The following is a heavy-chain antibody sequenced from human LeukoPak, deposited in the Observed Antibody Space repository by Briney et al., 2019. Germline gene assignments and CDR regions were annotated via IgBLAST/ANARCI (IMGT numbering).Heavy chain of an antibody. CDR1: GFTFNSYN. CDR3: ARDYWWNYDY. Sequence: HPGGSLRLSCAASGFTFNSYNMNWVRQAPGKGLEWVAVISKDGGDKYYPGSVRGRFTISRDNSKNTIYLQMDSLRAEDTAIYYCARDYWWNYDYWGQGTLVTVSS. CDR2: ISKDGGDK. V-gene: IGHV3-30-3*01. J-gene: IGHJ4*02. D-gene: IGHD1-7*01.